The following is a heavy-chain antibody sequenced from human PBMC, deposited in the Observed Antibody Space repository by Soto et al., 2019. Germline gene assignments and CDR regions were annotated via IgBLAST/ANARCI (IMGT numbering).Heavy chain of an antibody. CDR3: AKMGDSSGYDFFDY. CDR1: GFTFSSHG. D-gene: IGHD3-22*01. J-gene: IGHJ4*02. Sequence: PGGSLRLSCAASGFTFSSHGMNWVRQAPGKGLEWVSSISGNGDRTYYADSVKGRFTISRDNSKNTLNLQMNSLRVEDTAVYYCAKMGDSSGYDFFDYWGQGTLVTVSS. CDR2: ISGNGDRT. V-gene: IGHV3-23*01.